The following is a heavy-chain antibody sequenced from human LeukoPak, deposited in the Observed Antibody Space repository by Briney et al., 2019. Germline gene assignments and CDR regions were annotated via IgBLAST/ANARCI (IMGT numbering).Heavy chain of an antibody. CDR2: IKEDGSEK. CDR3: ARASYYGAPFDI. V-gene: IGHV3-7*05. Sequence: PGGSLRLSCTTSGFTFDSYWMSSVRQAPGKGLEWVANIKEDGSEKYYADSVKGRFTISRDNSKNTLYLQMNSLRAEDTAVYYCARASYYGAPFDIWGQGTMVTVSS. D-gene: IGHD4/OR15-4a*01. CDR1: GFTFDSYW. J-gene: IGHJ3*02.